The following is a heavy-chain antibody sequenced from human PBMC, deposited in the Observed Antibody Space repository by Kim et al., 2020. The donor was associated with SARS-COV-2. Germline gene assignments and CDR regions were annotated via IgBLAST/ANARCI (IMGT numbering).Heavy chain of an antibody. CDR3: AKDLVVVAATHFDY. J-gene: IGHJ4*02. Sequence: AASAKGRFTISRDNSKNTLYLQMNSLRAEDTAVYYCAKDLVVVAATHFDYWGQGTLVTVSS. V-gene: IGHV3-23*01. D-gene: IGHD2-15*01.